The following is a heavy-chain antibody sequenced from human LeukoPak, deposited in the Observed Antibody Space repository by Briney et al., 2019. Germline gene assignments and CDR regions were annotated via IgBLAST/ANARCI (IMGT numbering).Heavy chain of an antibody. CDR2: ISGSGGST. CDR1: GFTFSSYA. CDR3: ARDMGYCSGVSCYTLDY. V-gene: IGHV3-23*01. Sequence: AGGSLRLSCAASGFTFSSYAMSWVRQAPGKGLEWVSAISGSGGSTYYADSVKGRFTISRDNSKNTLYLQMNSLRAEDTAVYYWARDMGYCSGVSCYTLDYWGEGTLVTVSS. D-gene: IGHD2-15*01. J-gene: IGHJ4*02.